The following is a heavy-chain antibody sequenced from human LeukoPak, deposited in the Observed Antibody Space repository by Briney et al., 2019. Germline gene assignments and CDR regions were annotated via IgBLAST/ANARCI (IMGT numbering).Heavy chain of an antibody. Sequence: SETLSLTCAVYGGSFSGYYWSWIRQPPGRGLEWIGEINHSGSTNYNPSLKSRVTISVDTSKNQFSLKLSSVTAADTAVYYCAREVWGAFDIWGQGTMVTVSS. V-gene: IGHV4-34*01. J-gene: IGHJ3*02. CDR1: GGSFSGYY. D-gene: IGHD1-26*01. CDR2: INHSGST. CDR3: AREVWGAFDI.